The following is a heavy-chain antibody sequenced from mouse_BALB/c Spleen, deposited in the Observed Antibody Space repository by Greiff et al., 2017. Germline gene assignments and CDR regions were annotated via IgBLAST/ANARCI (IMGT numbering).Heavy chain of an antibody. D-gene: IGHD4-1*02. CDR3: ARDQLGPFAY. Sequence: DVMLVESGGGLVQPGGSRKLSCAASGFTFSDYGMAWVRQAPGKGPEWVAFISNLAYSIYYADTVTGRFTISRENAKNTLYLEMSSLRSEDTAMYYCARDQLGPFAYWGQGTLVTVSA. J-gene: IGHJ3*01. CDR1: GFTFSDYG. V-gene: IGHV5-15*02. CDR2: ISNLAYSI.